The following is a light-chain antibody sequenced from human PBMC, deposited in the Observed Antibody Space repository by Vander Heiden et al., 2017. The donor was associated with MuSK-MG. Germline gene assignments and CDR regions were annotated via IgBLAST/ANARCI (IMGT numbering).Light chain of an antibody. J-gene: IGKJ1*01. CDR2: KAS. Sequence: DIQMTQSPSTLSASVGDRVTITCRASQSISSWLAWYQQKPGKASKLLIYKASSLESGVPSRFSGSGSGTEFTLTISSLQPDDFATYYCQQYNSYSRTFGQGTKVXIK. CDR3: QQYNSYSRT. V-gene: IGKV1-5*03. CDR1: QSISSW.